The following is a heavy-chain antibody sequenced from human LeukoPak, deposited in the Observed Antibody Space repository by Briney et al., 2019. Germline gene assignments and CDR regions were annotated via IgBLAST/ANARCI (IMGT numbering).Heavy chain of an antibody. Sequence: GGSLRLSCAASGFTFSRYWMSWVRQAPGKGLEWVANIKADGSEKHYVDSVKGRFTISRDNAKNSLCLQMNSLRAEDAAVYYCAREEGIDGSGYYYVLGYWGQGTLVTVSS. J-gene: IGHJ4*02. CDR1: GFTFSRYW. CDR3: AREEGIDGSGYYYVLGY. D-gene: IGHD3-22*01. V-gene: IGHV3-7*01. CDR2: IKADGSEK.